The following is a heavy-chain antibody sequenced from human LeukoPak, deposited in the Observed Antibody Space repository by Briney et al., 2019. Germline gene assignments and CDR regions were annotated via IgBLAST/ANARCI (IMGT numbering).Heavy chain of an antibody. Sequence: SETLSLTCTVSGGSISSYYWSWIRQPPGKGLEWIGYIYYSGSTNYNPSLKSRVTISVDTSKNQFSLKLSSVTAADTAVYCCARTTGSYWFDPWGQGTLVTVSS. V-gene: IGHV4-59*01. CDR3: ARTTGSYWFDP. J-gene: IGHJ5*02. CDR2: IYYSGST. D-gene: IGHD1-26*01. CDR1: GGSISSYY.